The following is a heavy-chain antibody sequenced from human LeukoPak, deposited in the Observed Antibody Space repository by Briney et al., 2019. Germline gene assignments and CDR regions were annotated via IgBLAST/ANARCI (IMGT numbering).Heavy chain of an antibody. CDR3: ARDLSYSSGPPFHY. D-gene: IGHD3-10*01. Sequence: ASVKVSCKASGYTFTGYCMHWVRQAPGQGLEWKGWINPNSGGTNYARKFQGRVTMTRDTSISTAYMELSRLRSDDTAVYYCARDLSYSSGPPFHYWGQGTLVTVSS. CDR1: GYTFTGYC. V-gene: IGHV1-2*02. J-gene: IGHJ4*02. CDR2: INPNSGGT.